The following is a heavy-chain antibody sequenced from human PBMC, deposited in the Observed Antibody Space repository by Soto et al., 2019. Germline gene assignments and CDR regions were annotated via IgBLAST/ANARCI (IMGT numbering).Heavy chain of an antibody. D-gene: IGHD2-15*01. CDR3: SIERRTILGFPDF. J-gene: IGHJ4*02. Sequence: SPTLSLTCAISGDSVSSNSAAWNWIRQSPSRGLEWLGRTYYRSKWYNDYAVSVKSRITINPDTSKNQFSLQLNSVTPEDTAVYYFSIERRTILGFPDFWGQGILGTGS. V-gene: IGHV6-1*01. CDR2: TYYRSKWYN. CDR1: GDSVSSNSAA.